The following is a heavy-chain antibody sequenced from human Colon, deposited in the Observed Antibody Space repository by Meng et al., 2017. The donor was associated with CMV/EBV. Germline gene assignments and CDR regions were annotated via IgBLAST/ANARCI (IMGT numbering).Heavy chain of an antibody. J-gene: IGHJ4*02. Sequence: QVRLVQSGAEVQEPGASVKVSCKTSGYPFNGYLMHWVRQAPGQGLEWMGWINPVTGDTSYAQKFQVRVTMTRDTSISTAYMELSSLRSDDTAVYYCATFGGDFDYWGQGTLVTVSS. D-gene: IGHD3-3*01. CDR2: INPVTGDT. CDR3: ATFGGDFDY. CDR1: GYPFNGYL. V-gene: IGHV1-2*02.